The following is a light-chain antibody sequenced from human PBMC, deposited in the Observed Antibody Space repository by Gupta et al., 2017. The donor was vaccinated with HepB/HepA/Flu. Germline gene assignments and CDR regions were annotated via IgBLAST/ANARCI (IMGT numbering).Light chain of an antibody. V-gene: IGKV1-9*01. Sequence: DIQLTQSPSFLSASVGDRGTITCRASQGISSYLAWYQQKPGKAPKLLIYAASTWQSGVPSRFSGSGCGTEFALTIIRRQQEDFAPYYCHQPKSYPPFTFGHGTKVDIK. J-gene: IGKJ3*01. CDR3: HQPKSYPPFT. CDR2: AAS. CDR1: QGISSY.